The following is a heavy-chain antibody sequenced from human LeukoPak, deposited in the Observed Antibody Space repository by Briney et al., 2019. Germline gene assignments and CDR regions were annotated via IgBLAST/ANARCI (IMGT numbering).Heavy chain of an antibody. CDR3: AKTYYYLSGSLPEDY. D-gene: IGHD3-10*01. J-gene: IGHJ4*02. Sequence: GGSLRLSCAASGFMFRGYAMSWVRQAPGKGLEGVSAISDTGDSTYYADSVKGRFTISRDNSKNTLYLQMSSLRVEDTALYFCAKTYYYLSGSLPEDYWGQGALVTVSS. CDR1: GFMFRGYA. CDR2: ISDTGDST. V-gene: IGHV3-23*01.